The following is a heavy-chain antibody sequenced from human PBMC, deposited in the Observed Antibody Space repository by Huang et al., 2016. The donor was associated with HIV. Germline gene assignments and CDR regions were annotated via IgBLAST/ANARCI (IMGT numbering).Heavy chain of an antibody. V-gene: IGHV3-7*01. CDR3: ATKTAAMDI. D-gene: IGHD1-7*01. CDR1: TFWFGAYW. CDR2: IKEDGREK. J-gene: IGHJ6*02. Sequence: VESGGRLVQPGGSIRLSCVGSTFWFGAYWMSWVRQSPGKGLEWVANIKEDGREKYYVDSVKGRFNIARDNAKKVLFLEMNNVRVEDTATYYCATKTAAMDIWGQGTTVTVS.